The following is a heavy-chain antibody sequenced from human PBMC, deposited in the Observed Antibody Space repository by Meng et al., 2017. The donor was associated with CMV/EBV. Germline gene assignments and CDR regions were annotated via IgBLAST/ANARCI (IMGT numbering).Heavy chain of an antibody. V-gene: IGHV4-4*02. D-gene: IGHD1-26*01. CDR2: ICHSGST. J-gene: IGHJ4*02. CDR1: GGSIGSSNW. Sequence: WAVSGGSIGSSNWWSWVRQPPGKGLEWIGEICHSGSTSYSPSLKGRVTISVDKSKNQFSLKLSSVTAADTAVYYCASEVGATTAFDYWGQGTLVTVSS. CDR3: ASEVGATTAFDY.